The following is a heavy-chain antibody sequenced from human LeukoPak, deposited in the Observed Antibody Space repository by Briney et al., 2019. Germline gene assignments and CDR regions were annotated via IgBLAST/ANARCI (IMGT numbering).Heavy chain of an antibody. D-gene: IGHD2-2*02. CDR3: ARRPAYTDYYGMDV. CDR1: GYSFSNYW. J-gene: IGHJ6*02. CDR2: IYPGDSDT. Sequence: GESLKISCKGSGYSFSNYWIGWVRQMPGKGLEWMGIIYPGDSDTRYSPSFQGQVTISADKSISAAYLQWSILKASDTAMYYCARRPAYTDYYGMDVWGQGTTVTVSS. V-gene: IGHV5-51*01.